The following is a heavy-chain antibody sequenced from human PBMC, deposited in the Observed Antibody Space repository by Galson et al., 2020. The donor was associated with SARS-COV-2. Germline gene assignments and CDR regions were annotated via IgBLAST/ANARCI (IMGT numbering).Heavy chain of an antibody. Sequence: SETLSLTCSVSGGSISNCFWSWIRQPPGKGLEWIGYIFDSGYTNYNPSLESRVTMSVDMSNNQFSLMLTSVTAADTAVYYCARGGSSGYYKGFDIWGQGTMVSVSS. V-gene: IGHV4-59*01. CDR2: IFDSGYT. D-gene: IGHD3-22*01. CDR3: ARGGSSGYYKGFDI. CDR1: GGSISNCF. J-gene: IGHJ3*02.